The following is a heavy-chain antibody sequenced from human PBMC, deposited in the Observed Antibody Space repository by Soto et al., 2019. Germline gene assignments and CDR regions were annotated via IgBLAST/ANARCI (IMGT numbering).Heavy chain of an antibody. D-gene: IGHD3-3*01. Sequence: QVQLQESGPGLVKPSQTLSLTCTVSGGSISSGDYYWSWIRQHPGKGLEWIGYIYYSGSTYYNPALKSRVTISVDTSKNHVSLKLGTVNAADTAVYCCARWWSGGRQGFDTWGQGTMVTVSS. J-gene: IGHJ5*02. CDR1: GGSISSGDYY. CDR3: ARWWSGGRQGFDT. CDR2: IYYSGST. V-gene: IGHV4-31*03.